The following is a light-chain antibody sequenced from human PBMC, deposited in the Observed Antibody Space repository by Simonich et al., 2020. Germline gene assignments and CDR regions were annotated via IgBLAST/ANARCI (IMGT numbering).Light chain of an antibody. CDR2: RNN. Sequence: QSVLTQPPSASGTPGQRVTISCSGSSSNIGSNTVNWYQQLPGTDPKLLIYRNNQRPSGVPDRFSGSKSGTSASLAISGLQSEDEADYYCAAWDDSLNGWVFGGGTKLTVL. J-gene: IGLJ3*02. V-gene: IGLV1-44*01. CDR3: AAWDDSLNGWV. CDR1: SSNIGSNT.